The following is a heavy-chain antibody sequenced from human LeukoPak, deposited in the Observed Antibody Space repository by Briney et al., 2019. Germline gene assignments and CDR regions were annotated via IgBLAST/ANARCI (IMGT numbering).Heavy chain of an antibody. D-gene: IGHD6-19*01. CDR3: ARDARYSSGWEFDY. CDR1: GFTVSSNY. J-gene: IGHJ4*02. Sequence: GGSLRLSCAASGFTVSSNYMSWVRQAPGKGLEWVSVIYSGGSTYYADSVKGRFTISRDNSKNTLYLQMNSLRAEDTAVYYCARDARYSSGWEFDYWGQGTLVTVSS. CDR2: IYSGGST. V-gene: IGHV3-53*01.